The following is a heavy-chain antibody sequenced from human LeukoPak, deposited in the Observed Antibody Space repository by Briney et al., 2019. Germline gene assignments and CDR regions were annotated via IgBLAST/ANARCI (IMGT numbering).Heavy chain of an antibody. CDR3: ARDIGGSSF. CDR2: ISGSSTYI. CDR1: GFTFSSYS. Sequence: GSLRLSCAASGFTFSSYSMYWVRQAPGKGLEWVSSISGSSTYIYYADSVKGRFTISRDNAKNSLYLQMNSLRVEDTAAYYCARDIGGSSFWGQGTLVTVSS. D-gene: IGHD3-3*01. J-gene: IGHJ4*02. V-gene: IGHV3-21*01.